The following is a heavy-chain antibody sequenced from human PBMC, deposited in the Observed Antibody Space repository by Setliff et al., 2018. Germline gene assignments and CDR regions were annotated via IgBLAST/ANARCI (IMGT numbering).Heavy chain of an antibody. D-gene: IGHD4-4*01. CDR2: IYTSGST. CDR3: ASNALPHYDYSNYEGLYDYYYYMDV. V-gene: IGHV4-59*10. J-gene: IGHJ6*03. CDR1: GGSFSGYY. Sequence: KTSETLSLTCAVYGGSFSGYYWSWIRQPAGKGLEWIGHIYTSGSTNYNPSLKSRVTISVDTSKNQFSLKLSSVTAADPAVYYCASNALPHYDYSNYEGLYDYYYYMDVWGKGTTVTVSS.